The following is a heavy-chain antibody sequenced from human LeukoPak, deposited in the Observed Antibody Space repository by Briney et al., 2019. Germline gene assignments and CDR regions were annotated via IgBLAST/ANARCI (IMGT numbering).Heavy chain of an antibody. J-gene: IGHJ4*02. V-gene: IGHV3-23*01. Sequence: GGSLRLSCAGSGFTFSSYAISWVRQAPGKGLEWVSVTSGSGGSTYYADSVKGRFTISRDNSKNTLYLQMDSLRAEDTAVYYCAKDGDWYSSSPSAYGGQGTGVTVS. CDR3: AKDGDWYSSSPSAY. CDR1: GFTFSSYA. D-gene: IGHD6-6*01. CDR2: TSGSGGST.